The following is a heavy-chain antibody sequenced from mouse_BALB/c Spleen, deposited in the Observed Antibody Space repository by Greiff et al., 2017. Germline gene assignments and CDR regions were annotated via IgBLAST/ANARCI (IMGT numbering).Heavy chain of an antibody. CDR1: GYAFSSSW. D-gene: IGHD2-3*01. Sequence: QVQLQQSGPELVKPGASVKISCKASGYAFSSSWMNWVKQRPGQGLEWIGRIYPGDGDTNYNGKFKGKATLTADKSSSTAYMQLSSLTSVDSAVYFCARGLLGGYAMDYWGQGTSVTVSS. V-gene: IGHV1-82*01. CDR3: ARGLLGGYAMDY. CDR2: IYPGDGDT. J-gene: IGHJ4*01.